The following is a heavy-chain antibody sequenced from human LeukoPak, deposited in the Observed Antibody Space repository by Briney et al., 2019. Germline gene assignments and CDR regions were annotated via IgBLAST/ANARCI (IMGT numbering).Heavy chain of an antibody. Sequence: GGSLRLSCAASGFTFSGYAMNWVRQAPGKGLEWVSYISTSSSTIYYADSVKSRFTISRDNSKNTLYLQMYSLRAEDTAVYYCAKEDTVVTPSFDYWGQGTLVTVSS. CDR1: GFTFSGYA. V-gene: IGHV3-48*01. D-gene: IGHD4-23*01. CDR3: AKEDTVVTPSFDY. CDR2: ISTSSSTI. J-gene: IGHJ4*02.